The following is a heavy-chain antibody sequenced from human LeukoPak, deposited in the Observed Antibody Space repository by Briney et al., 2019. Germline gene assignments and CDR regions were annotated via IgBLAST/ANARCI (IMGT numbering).Heavy chain of an antibody. CDR2: ISYDGSNK. CDR3: AKRATTNTLGVFDI. CDR1: GFTFSSYV. D-gene: IGHD1-1*01. J-gene: IGHJ3*02. V-gene: IGHV3-30*18. Sequence: PGRSLRLSCAASGFTFSSYVMYWVRQAPGKGLEWVAFISYDGSNKYHADFLKGRFTISRDNSKNTLYLQMSSLSAEDTAMYYCAKRATTNTLGVFDIWGQGTMVTVSS.